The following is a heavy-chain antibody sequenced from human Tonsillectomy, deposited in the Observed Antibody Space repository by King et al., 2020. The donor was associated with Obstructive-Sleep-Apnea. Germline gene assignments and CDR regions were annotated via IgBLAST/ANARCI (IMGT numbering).Heavy chain of an antibody. D-gene: IGHD3-22*01. CDR3: TRETYYSDSSGYKDAFDI. V-gene: IGHV3-48*04. J-gene: IGHJ3*02. Sequence: VQLVQSGGDLVQPGGSLRLSCAASGFPFSSYSMNWVRQAPGKGLEWVSYISSLGSTIYYADSVKGRFTISRDNAKNSLYLQMNSRRAEDTAVYYCTRETYYSDSSGYKDAFDIWGQGTMVTVSS. CDR2: ISSLGSTI. CDR1: GFPFSSYS.